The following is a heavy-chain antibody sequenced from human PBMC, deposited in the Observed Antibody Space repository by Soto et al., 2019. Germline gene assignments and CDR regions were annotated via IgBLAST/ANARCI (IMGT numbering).Heavy chain of an antibody. CDR1: GFTFDDYA. V-gene: IGHV3-9*01. D-gene: IGHD2-21*01. CDR3: TKDRVALIRGWFDT. J-gene: IGHJ5*02. Sequence: EAQLVESGGDLVQPGTSLRLSCAASGFTFDDYAMSWVRQVPGKGLEWVSGINWNSGTKGYADSVKGRFTISRDNAKNSLYLQMSRLRADDTALYYCTKDRVALIRGWFDTWGQGFQVTVAA. CDR2: INWNSGTK.